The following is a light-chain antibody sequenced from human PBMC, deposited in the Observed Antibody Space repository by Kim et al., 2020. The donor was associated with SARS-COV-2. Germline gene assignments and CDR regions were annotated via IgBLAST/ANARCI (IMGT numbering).Light chain of an antibody. CDR2: KDS. V-gene: IGLV3-27*01. Sequence: YPGQTARITRSEDVLAKKYARWFQQKPGQAPVLVIYKDSERPSGIPERFSGSSSGTTVTLTISGAQVEDEADYYCYSAADNNLGVFGGGTPADRP. CDR3: YSAADNNLGV. J-gene: IGLJ2*01. CDR1: VLAKKY.